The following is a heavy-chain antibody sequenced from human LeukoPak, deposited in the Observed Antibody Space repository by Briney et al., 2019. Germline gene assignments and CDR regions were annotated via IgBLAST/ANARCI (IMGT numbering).Heavy chain of an antibody. J-gene: IGHJ5*02. CDR1: GFTFSSYA. CDR2: ISGSGDNA. V-gene: IGHV3-23*01. Sequence: GGSLRLSCAASGFTFSSYAMGWVRQAPGKGLQWVSAISGSGDNAYYADSVKGRFTISRDNSKNTLYLQMNSLRAEDTAVYYCAKDSRTFDPWGQGTLVTVSS. CDR3: AKDSRTFDP. D-gene: IGHD3/OR15-3a*01.